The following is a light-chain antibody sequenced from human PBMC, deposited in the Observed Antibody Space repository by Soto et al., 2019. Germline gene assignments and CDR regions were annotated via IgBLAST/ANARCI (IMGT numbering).Light chain of an antibody. J-gene: IGLJ2*01. Sequence: QSVLTQPASVSGSPGQSITISCTGTSSDVGGYNYVSWYQQHPGKAPKLMIYDVSNRPSGVSNCFSGSKSGNTASLTISGLQAEDEADYYCSSYTSSSTLEIGGGTKLTVL. CDR1: SSDVGGYNY. V-gene: IGLV2-14*01. CDR2: DVS. CDR3: SSYTSSSTLE.